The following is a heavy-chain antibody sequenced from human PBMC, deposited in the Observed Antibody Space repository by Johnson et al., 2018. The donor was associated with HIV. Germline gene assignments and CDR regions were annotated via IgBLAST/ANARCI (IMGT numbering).Heavy chain of an antibody. CDR1: GCTFSNYW. V-gene: IGHV3-66*02. Sequence: VQLVESGGGLVQPGGSLRLSCAASGCTFSNYWMTWVRQAPGKGLEWVSVIYSGGSTYYADSVKGRFTISRDHSENTLYLQMNSLRPEDTAVYFCARDGKYSSIGPDAFDVWGQGTMVTVSS. D-gene: IGHD6-13*01. CDR2: IYSGGST. J-gene: IGHJ3*01. CDR3: ARDGKYSSIGPDAFDV.